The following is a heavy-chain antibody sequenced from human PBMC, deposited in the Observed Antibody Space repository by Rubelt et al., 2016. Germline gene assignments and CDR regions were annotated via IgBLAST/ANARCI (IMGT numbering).Heavy chain of an antibody. CDR2: IYYTGTT. V-gene: IGHV4-59*01. CDR3: ASRGYNYGRSFDY. J-gene: IGHJ4*02. Sequence: QVQLKESGPGLLKPSENLSLTCFVSRGAISSYYWTWIRQPPGKGLEWIGYIYYTGTTNYNPSLKSRVTISVDTSKNQFSLKLSAVTAAGTAVYYCASRGYNYGRSFDYWGQGTLVTVSS. CDR1: RGAISSYY. D-gene: IGHD5-18*01.